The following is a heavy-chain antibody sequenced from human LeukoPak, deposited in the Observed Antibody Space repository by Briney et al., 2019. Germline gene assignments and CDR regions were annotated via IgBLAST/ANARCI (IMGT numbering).Heavy chain of an antibody. D-gene: IGHD2-2*01. Sequence: SETLSLTCTVSGGSISSGGYYWSWVRQHPGKGLEWIGYIYYSGSTYYNPSLESRVTISVDTSKNQFSLKLSSVTAADTAVYYCAREGPEVVPAAMHYYYGMDVWGKGTTVTVSS. CDR3: AREGPEVVPAAMHYYYGMDV. V-gene: IGHV4-31*03. CDR1: GGSISSGGYY. J-gene: IGHJ6*04. CDR2: IYYSGST.